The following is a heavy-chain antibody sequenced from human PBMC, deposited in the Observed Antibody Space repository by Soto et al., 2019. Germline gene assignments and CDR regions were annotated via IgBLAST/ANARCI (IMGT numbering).Heavy chain of an antibody. D-gene: IGHD3-16*02. CDR3: AKGLLSATIRPSARAL. V-gene: IGHV3-30*18. CDR1: WFAFSSYA. J-gene: IGHJ6*02. Sequence: GGSLRGSCEASWFAFSSYALHWVRQAPCKVLEWVVVISYDGNYIYYAYSVKGRFTISRDNSKNTLYLQLNSLRPEDTAVYYWAKGLLSATIRPSARALCGQGSTLPVSS. CDR2: ISYDGNYI.